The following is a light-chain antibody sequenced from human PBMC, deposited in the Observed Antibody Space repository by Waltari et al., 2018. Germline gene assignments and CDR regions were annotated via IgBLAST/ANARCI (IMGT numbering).Light chain of an antibody. CDR2: DVS. CDR3: NSYTGSSSWV. V-gene: IGLV2-14*03. Sequence: QSALTPPASVSGSPGPSITLSCPGTARDVSFYNYVPWYQQHPGKAPKVIIYDVSERPSGVSNRFSGSKSGNSAFLTISGLQAEDEADYYCNSYTGSSSWVFGGGTKLTV. J-gene: IGLJ3*02. CDR1: ARDVSFYNY.